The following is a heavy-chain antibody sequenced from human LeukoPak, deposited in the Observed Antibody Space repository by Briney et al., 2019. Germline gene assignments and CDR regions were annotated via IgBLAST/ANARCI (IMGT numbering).Heavy chain of an antibody. CDR2: ISYDGSNK. J-gene: IGHJ4*02. V-gene: IGHV3-30*18. CDR3: AKGGYCSGGSCYRRYYFDD. Sequence: PGGSLRLSCAASGFTFSSYGMHWVRQAPGKGLEWVAVISYDGSNKYYADSVKGRFTISRDNSKNTLYLQMNSLRAEDTAVYYCAKGGYCSGGSCYRRYYFDDWGQGTLVTVSS. D-gene: IGHD2-15*01. CDR1: GFTFSSYG.